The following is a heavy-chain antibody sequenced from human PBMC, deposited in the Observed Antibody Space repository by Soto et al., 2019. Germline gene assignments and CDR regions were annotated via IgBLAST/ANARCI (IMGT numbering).Heavy chain of an antibody. D-gene: IGHD6-13*01. V-gene: IGHV4-34*01. CDR1: GGSFSGYY. J-gene: IGHJ6*02. CDR3: AGPRRVAAAGTGGKKNGMDV. Sequence: PSETLSLTCAVYGGSFSGYYWSWVRQPPGKGLEWIGEINHSGSTNYNPSLKSRVTISVDTSKNQFSLKLSSVTAADTAVYYCAGPRRVAAAGTGGKKNGMDVWGQGTTVTVSS. CDR2: INHSGST.